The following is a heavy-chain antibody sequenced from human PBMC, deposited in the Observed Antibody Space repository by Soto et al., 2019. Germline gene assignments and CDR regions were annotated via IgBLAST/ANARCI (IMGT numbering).Heavy chain of an antibody. CDR1: GGSISSGGYY. CDR3: ARGADFWSGYYTNWFDP. Sequence: SETLSLTCTVSGGSISSGGYYWSWIRQHPGKGLEWIGYIYYSGSTYYNPSLKSRVTISVDTSKNQFSLKLSSVTAADTAVYYCARGADFWSGYYTNWFDPWGQGTLVTVSS. CDR2: IYYSGST. J-gene: IGHJ5*02. D-gene: IGHD3-3*01. V-gene: IGHV4-31*03.